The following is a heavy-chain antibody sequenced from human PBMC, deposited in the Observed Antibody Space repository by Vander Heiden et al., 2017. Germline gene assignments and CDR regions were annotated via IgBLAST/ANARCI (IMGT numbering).Heavy chain of an antibody. CDR3: ARESGGIDF. D-gene: IGHD5-12*01. V-gene: IGHV3-11*06. Sequence: QVQLVASGGGLVKAGGSLRLSCAASGFTFSDYYMRWIRQAPVKGLEWISYITGSGTYTNYADSVKGRFTISRDNAKNSLYLQMNSLRAEDTAVYYCARESGGIDFWGQGTLVTVSS. CDR2: ITGSGTYT. CDR1: GFTFSDYY. J-gene: IGHJ4*02.